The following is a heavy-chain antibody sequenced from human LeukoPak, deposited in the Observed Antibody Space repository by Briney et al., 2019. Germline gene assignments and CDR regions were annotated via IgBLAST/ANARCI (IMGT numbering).Heavy chain of an antibody. CDR2: INPRDGST. CDR3: ARVPYSSSRASGYYFDY. Sequence: ASVKVSCKASGYTFINYYMDWVRQAPGPRLECVGVINPRDGSTSYQQNFQGRVTMTRDTSSSTVYMELSSLRSQDTAVYYCARVPYSSSRASGYYFDYWGQGTLVTVSS. CDR1: GYTFINYY. J-gene: IGHJ4*02. D-gene: IGHD6-13*01. V-gene: IGHV1-46*01.